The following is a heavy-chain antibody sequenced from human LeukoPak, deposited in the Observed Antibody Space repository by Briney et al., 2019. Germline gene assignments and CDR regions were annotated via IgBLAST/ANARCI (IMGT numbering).Heavy chain of an antibody. J-gene: IGHJ4*02. V-gene: IGHV3-66*01. D-gene: IGHD3-22*01. CDR2: IYSGGST. CDR3: ARDDDRPDNGLDY. CDR1: GFTVSSNY. Sequence: GGSLRLSCAASGFTVSSNYMSWVRQAPGKGLEWGSVIYSGGSTYYTDSVKGRFTISRDNSKNTLYLQMNSLRAEDTAVYYCARDDDRPDNGLDYWGQGTLVTVSS.